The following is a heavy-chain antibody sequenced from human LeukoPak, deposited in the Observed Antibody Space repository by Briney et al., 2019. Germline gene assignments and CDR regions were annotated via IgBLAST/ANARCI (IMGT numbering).Heavy chain of an antibody. CDR2: ISSSSRYT. D-gene: IGHD3-3*01. CDR3: ARVLEAAAFDY. J-gene: IGHJ4*02. Sequence: GGSLRLSCAASGFTFSSYSMNWVRQAPEKGLEWVSSISSSSRYTYYADSAKGRFTLSRDNAKNSLFLQMNSLRAEDTAVYYCARVLEAAAFDYWGQGTLVTVSS. CDR1: GFTFSSYS. V-gene: IGHV3-21*01.